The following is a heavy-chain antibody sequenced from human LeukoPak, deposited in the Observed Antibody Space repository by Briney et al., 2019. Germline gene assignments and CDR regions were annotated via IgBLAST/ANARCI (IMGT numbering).Heavy chain of an antibody. D-gene: IGHD3-10*01. CDR3: ARAGAYYYGSGSNYAFDM. CDR1: GGSIRSFY. Sequence: PSETLSLTCTVSGGSIRSFYWSWIGQSPGKGLEWIGYIYYTGNTNYNPFLNSRVTISLDTSKNQFSLKLSSVTAADTAVYYCARAGAYYYGSGSNYAFDMWGQGTMVTVSS. CDR2: IYYTGNT. J-gene: IGHJ3*02. V-gene: IGHV4-59*01.